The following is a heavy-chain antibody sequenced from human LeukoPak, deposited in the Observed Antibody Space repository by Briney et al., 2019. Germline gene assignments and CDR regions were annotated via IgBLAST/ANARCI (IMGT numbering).Heavy chain of an antibody. J-gene: IGHJ4*02. D-gene: IGHD3-3*01. CDR1: GYTFTSYD. CDR3: VRGYDFWYEF. CDR2: MNPNSGNT. V-gene: IGHV1-8*01. Sequence: ASVKVSCKTSGYTFTSYDINWVRQATGQGLEWMGWMNPNSGNTGYAQKFRGRIAMTRTTSISTAYMELSGLRSEDTAVYYCVRGYDFWYEFGGQGTLVTVSS.